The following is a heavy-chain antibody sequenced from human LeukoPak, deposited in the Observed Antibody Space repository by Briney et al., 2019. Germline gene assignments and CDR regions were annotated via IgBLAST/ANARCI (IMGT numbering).Heavy chain of an antibody. Sequence: SETLSLTCTVSGGSISHYYWSWIRQSPGKGLEWIGYVSNSGTTNYRPSLRGRVTVSVDTSQNRVSLKLTSMTVADTGLYYCARHHSSAYPFDYWGQGTLVTVSS. CDR2: VSNSGTT. CDR1: GGSISHYY. J-gene: IGHJ4*02. CDR3: ARHHSSAYPFDY. D-gene: IGHD3-22*01. V-gene: IGHV4-59*08.